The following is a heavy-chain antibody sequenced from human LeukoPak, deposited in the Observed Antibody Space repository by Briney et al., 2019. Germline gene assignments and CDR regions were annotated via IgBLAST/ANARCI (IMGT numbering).Heavy chain of an antibody. CDR2: IFYSGST. J-gene: IGHJ5*02. Sequence: HSETLSLTCTVSGGSISTSNYYWGWIRQPPGKGLEWIGNIFYSGSTYYSPSLRSRVTISLDTSRNQFSLKLASVTAADTAIFYCAKGAGGFSYYNWFDPWGQGTLVTVSS. CDR3: AKGAGGFSYYNWFDP. V-gene: IGHV4-39*07. D-gene: IGHD5-18*01. CDR1: GGSISTSNYY.